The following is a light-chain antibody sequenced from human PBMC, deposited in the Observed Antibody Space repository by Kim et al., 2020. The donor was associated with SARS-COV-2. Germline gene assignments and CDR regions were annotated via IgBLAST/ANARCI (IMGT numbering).Light chain of an antibody. CDR2: YNS. J-gene: IGLJ2*01. CDR1: NSGTKS. V-gene: IGLV3-21*04. CDR3: QVWDSTTNQVV. Sequence: APGQTASIACADDNSGTKSVHWYQLKPGQALVKVIYYNSDRPSGIPERFSGSNSGNTATLTVSRVEAGDEADYYCQVWDSTTNQVVFGGGTKVTVL.